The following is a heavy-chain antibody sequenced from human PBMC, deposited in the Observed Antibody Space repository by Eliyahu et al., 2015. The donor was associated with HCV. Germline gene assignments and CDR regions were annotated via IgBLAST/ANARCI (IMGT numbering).Heavy chain of an antibody. V-gene: IGHV4-34*01. CDR2: INQGGNT. Sequence: QVQLQQWGARLVKPSETLSLTCGXXGGSXGDYYWXWXRHXPGKGLEWIGEINQGGNTNYNPSLESRVTMSVVTSKIQFSLKLSSLTAADTAVYYCARGNWGTLYFEIWGQGSLVTVSS. CDR1: GGSXGDYY. D-gene: IGHD3-16*01. J-gene: IGHJ4*02. CDR3: ARGNWGTLYFEI.